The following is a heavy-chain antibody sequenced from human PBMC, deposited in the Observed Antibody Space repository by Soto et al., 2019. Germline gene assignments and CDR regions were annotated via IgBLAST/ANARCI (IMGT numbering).Heavy chain of an antibody. CDR2: IYYSGST. CDR1: GGSISSSSYY. D-gene: IGHD3-10*01. V-gene: IGHV4-39*01. CDR3: ARVPLLLWFGELLQEWYFDI. Sequence: KTSETLSLTCTVSGGSISSSSYYRGWIRQPPGKGLEWIGSIYYSGSTYYNPSLKSRVTISVDTSKNQFSLKLSSVTAADTAVYYCARVPLLLWFGELLQEWYFDIWGRGTLVTVSS. J-gene: IGHJ2*01.